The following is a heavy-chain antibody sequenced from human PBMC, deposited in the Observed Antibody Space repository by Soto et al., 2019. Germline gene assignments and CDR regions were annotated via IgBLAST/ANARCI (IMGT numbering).Heavy chain of an antibody. CDR2: IYSGGST. J-gene: IGHJ4*02. D-gene: IGHD2-2*01. CDR1: GFTVISNY. Sequence: GGSLILSCAASGFTVISNYMSWVRQAPGKGLEWVSVIYSGGSTYYADSVKGRFTISRDNSKNTLYLQMNSLRAEDTAVYYCAKSDPVDLFAMDYWGQGTLVTVSS. V-gene: IGHV3-66*01. CDR3: AKSDPVDLFAMDY.